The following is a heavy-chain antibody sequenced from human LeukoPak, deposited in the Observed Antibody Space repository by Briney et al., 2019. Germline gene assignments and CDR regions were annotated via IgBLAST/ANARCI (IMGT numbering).Heavy chain of an antibody. CDR1: GFTFSSYW. Sequence: GGSLRLSCAASGFTFSSYWMHWVRQAPGKGLVWVSRINSDGSSTSYADSVKGRFTISRDNAKNTLYLQMNRLRAEDTAVYYCARVRRGYSYGPLDYWGQGTLVTVSS. J-gene: IGHJ4*02. D-gene: IGHD5-18*01. V-gene: IGHV3-74*01. CDR3: ARVRRGYSYGPLDY. CDR2: INSDGSST.